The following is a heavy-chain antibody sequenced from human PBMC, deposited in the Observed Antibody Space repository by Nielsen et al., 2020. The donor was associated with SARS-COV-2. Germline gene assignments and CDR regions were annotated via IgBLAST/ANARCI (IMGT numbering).Heavy chain of an antibody. CDR3: AKSNVVRGIIGYYFEY. CDR2: ISFDGSNT. V-gene: IGHV3-30*18. Sequence: GESLKISCAASGFTFSSFGMYWVRQAPGKGLEWVAVISFDGSNTYYADSVKGRFTISRDNFKNTLYLQMNSLRTEDTAVYYCAKSNVVRGIIGYYFEYWGRGTVVNVSS. D-gene: IGHD3-10*01. J-gene: IGHJ4*02. CDR1: GFTFSSFG.